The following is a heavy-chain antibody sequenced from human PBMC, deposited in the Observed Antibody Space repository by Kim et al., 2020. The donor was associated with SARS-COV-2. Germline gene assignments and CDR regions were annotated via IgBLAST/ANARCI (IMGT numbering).Heavy chain of an antibody. J-gene: IGHJ4*02. CDR3: VRVPYSSGWYDY. V-gene: IGHV1-46*03. D-gene: IGHD6-19*01. Sequence: TYAQKCQGRVTMTRDTSTSTVYMELSSLRSEDTAVYYCVRVPYSSGWYDYWGQGTLVTVSS.